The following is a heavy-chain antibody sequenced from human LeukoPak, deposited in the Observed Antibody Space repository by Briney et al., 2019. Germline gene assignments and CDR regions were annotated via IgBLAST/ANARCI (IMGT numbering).Heavy chain of an antibody. V-gene: IGHV5-51*01. D-gene: IGHD3-22*01. CDR1: GYSFISYW. CDR2: IYPGDSDT. J-gene: IGHJ4*02. Sequence: GESLKISCKGSGYSFISYWIGWVRQMPGKGLEWMGIIYPGDSDTRYSPSFQGQVTISADKSISTAYLQWSSLKASDTAMYYCARCQYDSSGLEGFDYWGQGTLVTVSS. CDR3: ARCQYDSSGLEGFDY.